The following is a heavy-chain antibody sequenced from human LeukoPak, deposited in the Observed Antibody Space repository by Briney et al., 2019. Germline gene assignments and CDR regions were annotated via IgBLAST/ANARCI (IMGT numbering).Heavy chain of an antibody. V-gene: IGHV5-51*01. Sequence: GESLKISCQVSGYSFTNYWIGWVRQMPGKGLEWMGIIYPGDSDTRYSPSFQGQVTISADKSISTAYLQWSSLKASDTAMYYCARRGAERKCSGGSCYYDYWGQGTLVTVSS. J-gene: IGHJ4*02. CDR1: GYSFTNYW. CDR3: ARRGAERKCSGGSCYYDY. D-gene: IGHD2-15*01. CDR2: IYPGDSDT.